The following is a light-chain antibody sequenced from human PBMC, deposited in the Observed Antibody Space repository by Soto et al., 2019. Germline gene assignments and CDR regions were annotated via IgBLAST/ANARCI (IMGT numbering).Light chain of an antibody. CDR3: QSYDSIVV. Sequence: NFMLTQPHSVSESPGKTVTISCTRSSGSIASNYVQWYQQRPGSAPTTVIYEDNQRPSGVPDRFSGSIDSSSNSASLTISGLKTEGEADYYCQSYDSIVVFGGGTKLTVL. CDR1: SGSIASNY. J-gene: IGLJ2*01. CDR2: EDN. V-gene: IGLV6-57*04.